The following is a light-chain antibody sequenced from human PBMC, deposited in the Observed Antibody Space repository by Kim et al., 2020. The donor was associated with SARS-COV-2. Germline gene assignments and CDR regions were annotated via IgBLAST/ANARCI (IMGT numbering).Light chain of an antibody. CDR2: DAS. J-gene: IGKJ2*03. CDR1: ESISTW. V-gene: IGKV1-5*01. CDR3: QQYNSYR. Sequence: DIQMTQSPFTLSASVGDRVIITCRASESISTWLAWYQQKPGNAPKLLIYDASSLDTGVPSRFSGSGSGTEFTLTISSLQPDDFATYYCQQYNSYRFGQGTKVDIK.